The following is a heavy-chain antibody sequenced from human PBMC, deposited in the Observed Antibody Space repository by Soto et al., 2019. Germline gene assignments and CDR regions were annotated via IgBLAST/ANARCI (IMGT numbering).Heavy chain of an antibody. D-gene: IGHD3-16*01. CDR1: GLTVRNNY. J-gene: IGHJ4*02. Sequence: EVQLVESGGGLIQPGDSLRLSCAASGLTVRNNYMSWVRQAPGKGLEWVAIIFSGGNTYHADSVKGRFTVSRDNSKNTLDLQMNSLRVEETAVYYCAKGDFDTWGQGTLVTVSS. CDR2: IFSGGNT. V-gene: IGHV3-53*01. CDR3: AKGDFDT.